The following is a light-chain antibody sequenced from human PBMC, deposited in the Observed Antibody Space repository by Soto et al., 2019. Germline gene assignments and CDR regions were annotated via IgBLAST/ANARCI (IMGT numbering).Light chain of an antibody. CDR3: HQYNNWWT. V-gene: IGKV3-15*01. J-gene: IGKJ1*01. CDR1: QSISNN. Sequence: EVVLTQSPATLSVSPGESATLSCWASQSISNNLAWYQQKPGQAPRLLIYGASTRATGIPARFSGSGSGTEFTLTISSLQSEDFAVYHCHQYNNWWTFGQGTKVEIK. CDR2: GAS.